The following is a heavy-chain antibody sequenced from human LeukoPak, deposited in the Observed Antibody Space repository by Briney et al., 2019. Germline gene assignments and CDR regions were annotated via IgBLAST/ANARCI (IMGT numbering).Heavy chain of an antibody. J-gene: IGHJ4*02. Sequence: SGPTLVKPTQTLTLTCTFSGFSLSTSGVGVGWIRQPPGKALEWLALIYWNDDKRYSPSLKSRLTITKDTSKNQVVLTMTNMDPVDTATYYCAHQGGCSGGSCYSGFDYWGQGTLATVSS. V-gene: IGHV2-5*01. CDR2: IYWNDDK. CDR1: GFSLSTSGVG. D-gene: IGHD2-15*01. CDR3: AHQGGCSGGSCYSGFDY.